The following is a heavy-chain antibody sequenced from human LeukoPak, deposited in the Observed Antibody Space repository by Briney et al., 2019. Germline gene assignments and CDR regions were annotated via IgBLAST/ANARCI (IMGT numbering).Heavy chain of an antibody. D-gene: IGHD2-8*01. Sequence: PSETLSLTCTVSGGSISSSSYYWGWIRQPPGTGLEWIGSIYYSGSTYYNPSLKSRVTISVDTSKNQFSLKLSSVTAADTAVYYCASNPGVMVSAYPPVGAFDIWGQGTMVTVSS. J-gene: IGHJ3*02. V-gene: IGHV4-39*01. CDR2: IYYSGST. CDR1: GGSISSSSYY. CDR3: ASNPGVMVSAYPPVGAFDI.